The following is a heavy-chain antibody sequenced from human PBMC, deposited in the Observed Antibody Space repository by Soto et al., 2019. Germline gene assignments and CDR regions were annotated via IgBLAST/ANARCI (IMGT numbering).Heavy chain of an antibody. Sequence: PWESLTISCPCSGNTFNRNWIAWVRQMPGKGLEWMGIIYPGDSDTRYSPSFQGQVTISADKSISTAYLQWSSLKASDTAMYYCALGGGNFDYWGQGTLVTVSS. CDR3: ALGGGNFDY. D-gene: IGHD3-16*01. J-gene: IGHJ4*02. CDR1: GNTFNRNW. V-gene: IGHV5-51*01. CDR2: IYPGDSDT.